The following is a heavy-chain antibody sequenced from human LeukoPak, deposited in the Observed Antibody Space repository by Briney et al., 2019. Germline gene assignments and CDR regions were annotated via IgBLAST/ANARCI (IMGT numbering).Heavy chain of an antibody. CDR2: ISSSSSTI. D-gene: IGHD2-8*01. Sequence: PGGSLRLSCAASGFTFSSYSMNWVRQAPGKGLEWVSYISSSSSTIYYADSVKGRFTISRDNAKNSLYLQMNSLRAEDTAVYYCAKTGYCTNGVCQPHDYWGQGTLVTVSS. CDR3: AKTGYCTNGVCQPHDY. CDR1: GFTFSSYS. V-gene: IGHV3-48*01. J-gene: IGHJ4*02.